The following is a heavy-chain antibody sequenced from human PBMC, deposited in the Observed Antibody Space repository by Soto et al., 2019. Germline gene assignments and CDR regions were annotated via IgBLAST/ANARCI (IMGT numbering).Heavy chain of an antibody. CDR3: AKVLRRGSTVTTQGRYLYYFYAMDV. V-gene: IGHV3-30*18. D-gene: IGHD3-16*02. Sequence: QVQLVESGGGVVQPGRSLRLSCAASGFSFSSYGMHWVRQAPGRGLEWVADISHDGSNKYYADSVKGRVTISRDNSKKTLYLQVNSLRAEDTAVYYCAKVLRRGSTVTTQGRYLYYFYAMDVWGQGTTVTVSS. J-gene: IGHJ6*02. CDR1: GFSFSSYG. CDR2: ISHDGSNK.